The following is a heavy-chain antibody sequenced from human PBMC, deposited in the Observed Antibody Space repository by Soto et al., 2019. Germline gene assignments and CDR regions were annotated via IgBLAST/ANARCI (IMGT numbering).Heavy chain of an antibody. CDR1: GGSISXYY. Sequence: QVQLQESGPGLVKPSETLSLTCTVSGGSISXYYWXWXRPPPGKGLEWIGYIYYSGSTNYNPSLKGGFTQXXATSKTRXSLXWISXTAXATAVYYCARRWGSAADYWGQGTRVTVSS. D-gene: IGHD2-15*01. V-gene: IGHV4-59*12. CDR2: IYYSGST. CDR3: ARRWGSAADY. J-gene: IGHJ4*02.